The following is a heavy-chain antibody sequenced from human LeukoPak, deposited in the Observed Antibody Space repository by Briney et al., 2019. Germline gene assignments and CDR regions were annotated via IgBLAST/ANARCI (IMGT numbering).Heavy chain of an antibody. CDR1: GYTFTSYG. J-gene: IGHJ3*02. V-gene: IGHV1-18*01. Sequence: GASVKVSCKASGYTFTSYGISWVRQAPGHGLEWMGWISAYNGNTNYAQKLQGRVTMTTDTSTSTAYMELSSLRSEDTAVYYCARAYYYDSSGYYGAFDIWGQGTMVTVS. D-gene: IGHD3-22*01. CDR2: ISAYNGNT. CDR3: ARAYYYDSSGYYGAFDI.